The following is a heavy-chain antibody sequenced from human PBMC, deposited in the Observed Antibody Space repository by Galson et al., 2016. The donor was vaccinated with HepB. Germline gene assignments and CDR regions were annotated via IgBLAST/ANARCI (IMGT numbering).Heavy chain of an antibody. D-gene: IGHD2-2*01. Sequence: SVKVSCKASGYTFTSHGISWVRQAPGQGLEWMGWINNYNGNTNYAQRVQGRVTMTTDTSTNTAYMELRSLRSDDTAVYYCARGDWGPAAMGFDYWGQGTLVTVSS. V-gene: IGHV1-18*01. CDR1: GYTFTSHG. CDR3: ARGDWGPAAMGFDY. J-gene: IGHJ4*02. CDR2: INNYNGNT.